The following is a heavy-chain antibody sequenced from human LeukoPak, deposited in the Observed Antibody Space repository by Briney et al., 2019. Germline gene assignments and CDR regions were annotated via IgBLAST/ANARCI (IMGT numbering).Heavy chain of an antibody. J-gene: IGHJ4*02. CDR1: GGSISSGDYY. Sequence: SETQSLTCTVPGGSISSGDYYWSWIRQPPGKGLEWIGYIYYSGSTYYNPSLKSRVTISVDTSKNQFSLKLSSVTAADTAVYYCAREPGGLTEKNGVIDYWGQGTLVTVSS. CDR3: AREPGGLTEKNGVIDY. V-gene: IGHV4-30-4*01. D-gene: IGHD4-23*01. CDR2: IYYSGST.